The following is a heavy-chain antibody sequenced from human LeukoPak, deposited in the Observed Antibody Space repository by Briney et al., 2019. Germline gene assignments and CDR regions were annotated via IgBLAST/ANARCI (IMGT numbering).Heavy chain of an antibody. CDR1: GYSFTSYW. CDR3: ARQRLGLAGTPDSYYYYYMDV. D-gene: IGHD1-7*01. V-gene: IGHV5-51*01. J-gene: IGHJ6*03. Sequence: GESLKISCKGSGYSFTSYWIGWVRQMPGKGLEWMGIIYPGDSDTRYSPSFQGQVTISVDKSTSTAYLQWSSLEASDTAIYYCARQRLGLAGTPDSYYYYYMDVGGKGTTVTIS. CDR2: IYPGDSDT.